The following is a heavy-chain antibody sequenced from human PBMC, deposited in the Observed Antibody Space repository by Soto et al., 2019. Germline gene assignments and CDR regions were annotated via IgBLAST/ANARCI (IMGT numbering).Heavy chain of an antibody. Sequence: EVQLVESGGGLVQPGGSLRLSCVASAFTFNSYAMSWVRQAPGKGLEWVSRISSRGGGTYYADSVEGHFTISRDNSKNTLYLSMNSLRGEDTDKYDYFNDRWRDGDSATLGDVEIWSQGTMVTVSS. CDR3: FNDRWRDGDSATLGDVEI. J-gene: IGHJ3*02. CDR1: AFTFNSYA. V-gene: IGHV3-23*04. D-gene: IGHD4-17*01. CDR2: ISSRGGGT.